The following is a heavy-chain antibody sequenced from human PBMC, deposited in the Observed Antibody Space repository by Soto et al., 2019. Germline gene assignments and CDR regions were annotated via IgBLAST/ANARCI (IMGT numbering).Heavy chain of an antibody. J-gene: IGHJ6*02. CDR3: ARERVGHSAMDV. CDR1: GGSITNYY. V-gene: IGHV4-59*01. Sequence: QVQLQESGPGLVKPSETLSLMCTVSGGSITNYYWSWIRQSPAKGLEWIGYISDSGSTKYNPSLTRRVTTSQDTPKSQCSLKRTSLCAAGTGVSYSARERVGHSAMDVWGQGTTVTVSS. D-gene: IGHD1-26*01. CDR2: ISDSGST.